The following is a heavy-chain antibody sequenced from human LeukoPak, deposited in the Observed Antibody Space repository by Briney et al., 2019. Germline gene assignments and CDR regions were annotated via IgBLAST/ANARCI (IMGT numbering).Heavy chain of an antibody. CDR3: AIGERITIFGVVSPKGWFDP. CDR2: IYYSGST. D-gene: IGHD3-3*01. CDR1: GGSISSGDYY. J-gene: IGHJ5*02. V-gene: IGHV4-30-4*01. Sequence: PSQTLSLTCTVSGGSISSGDYYWSWIRQSPGKGLEWIGYIYYSGSTYYNPSLKSRVTISVDTSKNQFSLKLSSVTAADTAVYYCAIGERITIFGVVSPKGWFDPWGQGTLVTVSS.